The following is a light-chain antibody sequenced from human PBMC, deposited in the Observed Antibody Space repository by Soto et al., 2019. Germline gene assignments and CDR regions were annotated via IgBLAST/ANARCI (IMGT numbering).Light chain of an antibody. Sequence: QLVLTQPPSVSGAPGQRVTISCTGSNSNIGAGFAVHWYQQLPGTAPKLLIHGNNNRPSGVPDRFSASKSGISASLAITGLQADDEADYYCQSYDNSLNEWVFGGGTKLTVL. CDR2: GNN. CDR3: QSYDNSLNEWV. CDR1: NSNIGAGFA. V-gene: IGLV1-40*01. J-gene: IGLJ3*02.